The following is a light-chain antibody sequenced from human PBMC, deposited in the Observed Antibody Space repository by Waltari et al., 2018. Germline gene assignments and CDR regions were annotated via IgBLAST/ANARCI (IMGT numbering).Light chain of an antibody. V-gene: IGKV2-28*01. CDR3: MQTLQTPCT. CDR2: LGS. J-gene: IGKJ2*02. Sequence: DIVMTQSPLSLPVTPGEPASISCRSSQSLLHNDGYSSLNWYLQKPGQSPLLLIYLGSHRASGVPDRFSGSGSGTESTLKISRVEAEDVGVYYCMQTLQTPCTFGQGTKLEI. CDR1: QSLLHNDGYSS.